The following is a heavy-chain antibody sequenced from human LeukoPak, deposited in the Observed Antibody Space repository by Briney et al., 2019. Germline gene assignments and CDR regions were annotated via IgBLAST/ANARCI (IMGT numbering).Heavy chain of an antibody. CDR1: GFTVSTNY. V-gene: IGHV3-53*01. D-gene: IGHD5-24*01. J-gene: IGHJ6*02. CDR2: IYSNDNT. Sequence: GGSLRLSCVVSGFTVSTNYMSWVRQAPGKGLEWVSVIYSNDNTYYADSVKGRFTISRDNSKNTLYLQMNSLRADDTAVYYCARDFGRDGTRMDVWGQGTTVTVS. CDR3: ARDFGRDGTRMDV.